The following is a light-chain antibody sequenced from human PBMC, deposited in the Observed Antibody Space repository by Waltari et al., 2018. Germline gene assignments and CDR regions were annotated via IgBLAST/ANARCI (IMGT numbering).Light chain of an antibody. CDR3: CSYTRSSTYV. J-gene: IGLJ1*01. CDR2: DVN. V-gene: IGLV2-14*01. CDR1: RSDIGTYHY. Sequence: QSALPQPASVSGSPGQSITISCTGTRSDIGTYHYLSWYQQYPGKAPKLMIYDVNKRPSGVLDRFSGSKSGNTASLTISGLQAEDEADYYCCSYTRSSTYVFGTGTQVTVL.